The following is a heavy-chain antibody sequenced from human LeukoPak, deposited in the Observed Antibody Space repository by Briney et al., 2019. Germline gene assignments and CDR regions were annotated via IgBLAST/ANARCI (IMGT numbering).Heavy chain of an antibody. CDR1: GGTFSSYW. V-gene: IGHV3-74*03. CDR2: IYSDGSSY. J-gene: IGHJ4*02. CDR3: ARGGGIYGLWDY. D-gene: IGHD1-26*01. Sequence: SCTASGGTFSSYWMHWVRQAPGKGLVWVSRIYSDGSSYTADSVKGRFTISRDNAKDTLYLQMNSLRVEDTAVYYCARGGGIYGLWDYWGQGTLVTVSS.